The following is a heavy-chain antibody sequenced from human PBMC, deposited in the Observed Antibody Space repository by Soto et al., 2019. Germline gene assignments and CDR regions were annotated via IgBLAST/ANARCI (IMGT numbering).Heavy chain of an antibody. Sequence: GGSLRLSCAASGFTFCSYAMSWVRKAPGKGLEWISGISGSGDSTYYADSVKGRFTISRDNSKNTLFLQMNSLSAEDTAIFYCAKGPIFGVVGGYFGYWGQGTLVTVSS. D-gene: IGHD3-3*01. CDR3: AKGPIFGVVGGYFGY. CDR2: ISGSGDST. V-gene: IGHV3-23*01. CDR1: GFTFCSYA. J-gene: IGHJ4*02.